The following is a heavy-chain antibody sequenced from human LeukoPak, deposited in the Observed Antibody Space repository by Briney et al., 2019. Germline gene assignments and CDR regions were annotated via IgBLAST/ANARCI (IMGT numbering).Heavy chain of an antibody. CDR2: IYYSGST. CDR3: ARDGRFPPEVLPRYFDY. CDR1: GGSISSSSYY. V-gene: IGHV4-39*07. D-gene: IGHD1-26*01. Sequence: SETLSLTCTVSGGSISSSSYYWGWIRQPPGKGLEWIGSIYYSGSTYYSPSLKSRVTISVETSKNQFSLKLSSVTAADTAVYYCARDGRFPPEVLPRYFDYWGQGTLVTVSS. J-gene: IGHJ4*02.